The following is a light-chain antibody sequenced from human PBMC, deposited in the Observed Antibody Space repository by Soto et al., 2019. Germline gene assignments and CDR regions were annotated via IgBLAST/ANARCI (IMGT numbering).Light chain of an antibody. CDR1: SSNIGAGYD. CDR2: GNT. CDR3: QIWDSSLGVV. Sequence: QSVLTQPPSVSGAPGQRVTISCTGSSSNIGAGYDLHWYQQLPGTAPKLLIYGNTKRPSGVPDRFSGSKSGASGFLAITGLQAEDEADYYCQIWDSSLGVVFGGGTKLTVL. V-gene: IGLV1-40*01. J-gene: IGLJ2*01.